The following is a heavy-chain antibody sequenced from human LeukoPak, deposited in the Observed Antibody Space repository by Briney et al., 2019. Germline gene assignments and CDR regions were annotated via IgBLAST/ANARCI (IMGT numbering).Heavy chain of an antibody. CDR1: GYTFTGCY. CDR3: ASDLGSYDSSGYYYYPGDY. Sequence: ASVKVSCKASGYTFTGCYMHWVRQAPGQGLEWMGRINPNSGGTNYAQKFQGRVTMTRDTSISTAYMELSRLRSDDTAVYYCASDLGSYDSSGYYYYPGDYWGQGTLVTVSS. J-gene: IGHJ4*02. D-gene: IGHD3-22*01. V-gene: IGHV1-2*06. CDR2: INPNSGGT.